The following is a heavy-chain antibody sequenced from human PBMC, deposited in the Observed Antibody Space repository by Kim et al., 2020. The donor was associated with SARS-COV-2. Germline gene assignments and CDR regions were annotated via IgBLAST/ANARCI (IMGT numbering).Heavy chain of an antibody. V-gene: IGHV3-30*18. CDR1: GFTFSSYG. CDR3: AKDRFCSSTSCYKGARYYYYGMDV. Sequence: GGSLRLSCAASGFTFSSYGMHWVRQAPDKGLEWVAVISYDGSNKYYADSVKGRFTISRDNSKNTLYLQMNSLRAEDTAVYYCAKDRFCSSTSCYKGARYYYYGMDVWGQGTTVTVSS. CDR2: ISYDGSNK. D-gene: IGHD2-2*02. J-gene: IGHJ6*02.